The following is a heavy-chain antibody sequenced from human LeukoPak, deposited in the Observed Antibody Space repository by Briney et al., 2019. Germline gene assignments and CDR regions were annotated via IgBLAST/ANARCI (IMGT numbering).Heavy chain of an antibody. D-gene: IGHD1-7*01. Sequence: GSLRLSCAASGFTFSSYEMNWVRQPPGKGLEWIGEINHSGSTNYNPSLKSRVTISVDTSKNQFSLKLSSVTAADTAVYYCARELAQNAFDIWGQGTMVTVSS. CDR2: INHSGST. J-gene: IGHJ3*02. CDR1: GFTFSSYE. CDR3: ARELAQNAFDI. V-gene: IGHV4-34*01.